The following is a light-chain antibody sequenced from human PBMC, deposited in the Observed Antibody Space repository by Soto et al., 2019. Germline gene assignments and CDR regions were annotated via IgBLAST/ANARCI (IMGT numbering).Light chain of an antibody. Sequence: EIVMTQSPATLSVSPGERATLSCRASQSVSSNLAWYQQKPGQAPRLLIYGASTRATGIPARFSGSGSGTEFTLTISSLQSEDFAVYYCQQYNNWPHGTFGQGTKLEIK. CDR1: QSVSSN. V-gene: IGKV3-15*01. J-gene: IGKJ2*01. CDR3: QQYNNWPHGT. CDR2: GAS.